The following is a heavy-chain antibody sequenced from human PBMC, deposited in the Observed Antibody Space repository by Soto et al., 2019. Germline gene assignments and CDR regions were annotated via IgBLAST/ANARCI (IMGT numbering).Heavy chain of an antibody. V-gene: IGHV3-74*01. CDR1: GFTFDSHW. CDR2: IKTDGYAA. Sequence: ESGGVLVQPGGSLRLSCVASGFTFDSHWMHWVRQAPGEGLVWVSRIKTDGYAAAYADSVKGGFTISRDNPKNTVYLQMNSLRAEDTAVYFCVRESGVAADCWGQGTLVTVSS. D-gene: IGHD6-19*01. J-gene: IGHJ4*02. CDR3: VRESGVAADC.